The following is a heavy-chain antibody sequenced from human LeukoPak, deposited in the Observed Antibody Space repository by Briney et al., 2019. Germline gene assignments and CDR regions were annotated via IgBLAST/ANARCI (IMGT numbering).Heavy chain of an antibody. CDR2: IYDRGNT. D-gene: IGHD3-16*02. Sequence: SETLSLTCGVSGGSISNYHWSWIRQPPGKGLEWIGYIYDRGNTVYNPSLKSRVTVSVHTSKNQFSLRLTSVTAADTAIYYCAREKLSAVPHFEHSGRGILVSVSA. V-gene: IGHV4-59*01. CDR3: AREKLSAVPHFEH. CDR1: GGSISNYH. J-gene: IGHJ4*02.